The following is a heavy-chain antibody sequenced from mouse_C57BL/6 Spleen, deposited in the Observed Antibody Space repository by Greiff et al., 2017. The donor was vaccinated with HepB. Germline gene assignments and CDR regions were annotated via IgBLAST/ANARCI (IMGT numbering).Heavy chain of an antibody. J-gene: IGHJ2*01. CDR3: ARSYSEYFDY. D-gene: IGHD2-12*01. CDR2: IYPGSGNT. V-gene: IGHV1-76*01. CDR1: GYTFTDYY. Sequence: QVQLQQSGAELVRPGASVKLSCKASGYTFTDYYINWVKQRPGQGLEWIARIYPGSGNTYYNEKFKGKATLTAEKSSSTAYMQLSSLRSEDSAVYFCARSYSEYFDYWGQGTTLTVSS.